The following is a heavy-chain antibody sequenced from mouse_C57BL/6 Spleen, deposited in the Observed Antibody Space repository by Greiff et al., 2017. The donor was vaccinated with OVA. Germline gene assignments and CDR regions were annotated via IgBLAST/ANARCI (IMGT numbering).Heavy chain of an antibody. CDR3: AEDSVLRRNWYFDV. Sequence: QVQLQQSGAELVRPGTSVKLSCKASGYTFTSYWMHWVKQRPGQGLEWIGEIDPSDSYTNYNQKFKGKATLTVDTSSSTAYMQLSSLTSEDSAVYYCAEDSVLRRNWYFDVWGTGTTVTVSS. CDR2: IDPSDSYT. CDR1: GYTFTSYW. J-gene: IGHJ1*03. D-gene: IGHD2-4*01. V-gene: IGHV1-59*01.